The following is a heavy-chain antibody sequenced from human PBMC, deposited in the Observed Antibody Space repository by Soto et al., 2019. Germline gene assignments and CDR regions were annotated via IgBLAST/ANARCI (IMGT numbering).Heavy chain of an antibody. CDR1: GFTFSSYG. V-gene: IGHV3-30*18. CDR2: ISYDGSNK. Sequence: PGGSLRLSCAASGFTFSSYGMHWVRQAPGKGLEWVAVISYDGSNKYYADSVKGRFTISRDNSKNTLYLQMNSLRAEDTAVYYCAKDLRSGWPYYYYYGMDVWGQGTTVTV. D-gene: IGHD6-19*01. J-gene: IGHJ6*02. CDR3: AKDLRSGWPYYYYYGMDV.